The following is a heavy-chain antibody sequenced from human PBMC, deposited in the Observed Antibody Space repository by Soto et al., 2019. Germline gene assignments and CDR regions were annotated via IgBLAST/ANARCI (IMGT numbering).Heavy chain of an antibody. Sequence: PGGSLRLSCAASGFTLSSNVMHWVRQSPGKGLEWVAFIWYDGSDKYYADSVRGRFTISRDNSKNTLYLQMNSLRAEDTAVYYCARDRYPNYPPDAFDIWGQGTLVTVS. D-gene: IGHD4-4*01. CDR2: IWYDGSDK. V-gene: IGHV3-33*01. CDR3: ARDRYPNYPPDAFDI. J-gene: IGHJ3*02. CDR1: GFTLSSNV.